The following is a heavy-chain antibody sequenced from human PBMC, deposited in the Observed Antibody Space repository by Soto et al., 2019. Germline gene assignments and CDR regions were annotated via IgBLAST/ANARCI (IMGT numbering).Heavy chain of an antibody. CDR3: ARVSCISTSCYAYYYYGMDV. Sequence: SETLSLTCTVSGGSMSSGGYYWSWIRQHPGKGLEWIGYIYYSGSTFYNPSLKSRVTISVDTSKNQFSLKLSSVTAADTAVYYCARVSCISTSCYAYYYYGMDVWGQGTTVTVSS. D-gene: IGHD2-2*01. J-gene: IGHJ6*02. CDR1: GGSMSSGGYY. CDR2: IYYSGST. V-gene: IGHV4-31*03.